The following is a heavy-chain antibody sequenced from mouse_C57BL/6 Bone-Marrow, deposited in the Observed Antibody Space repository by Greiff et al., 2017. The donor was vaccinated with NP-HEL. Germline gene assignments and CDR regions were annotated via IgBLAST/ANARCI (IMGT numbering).Heavy chain of an antibody. Sequence: EVQRVESGGDLVKPGGSLKLSCAASGFTFSSYGMSWVRQTPDKRLAWVATISSGGSYTYYPDSVKGRFTISRDNAKNTLYLQMSSLKSEDTAMYDCARHAPLYYFDYWGQGTTLTVSS. V-gene: IGHV5-6*01. CDR1: GFTFSSYG. D-gene: IGHD6-1*01. J-gene: IGHJ2*01. CDR3: ARHAPLYYFDY. CDR2: ISSGGSYT.